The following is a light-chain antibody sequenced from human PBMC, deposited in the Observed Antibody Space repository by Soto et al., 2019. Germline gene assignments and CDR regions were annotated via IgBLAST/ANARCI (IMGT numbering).Light chain of an antibody. V-gene: IGLV2-14*01. J-gene: IGLJ1*01. Sequence: QSVLTQPASVSGSPGQSVTISCTGTSSDVGGYNYVSWYQQHPGKAPKLMIYDVSNRPSGVSKRFSGSKSGNTTSLTNSGLQAEDEADYYCSSYTSSSTLVFGTGTKVTVL. CDR2: DVS. CDR1: SSDVGGYNY. CDR3: SSYTSSSTLV.